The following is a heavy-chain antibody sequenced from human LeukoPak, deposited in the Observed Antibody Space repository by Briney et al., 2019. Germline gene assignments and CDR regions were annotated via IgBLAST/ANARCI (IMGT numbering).Heavy chain of an antibody. CDR3: ARDNGGYSSSWRYYYYGMDV. V-gene: IGHV4-4*07. CDR1: GGSISSYY. D-gene: IGHD6-13*01. CDR2: IYTSGST. J-gene: IGHJ6*02. Sequence: SEPLSLTCTVPGGSISSYYWSWIRQPAGKGLEWIWRIYTSGSTNYNPSLKSRVTMSVDTSKNQFSLKLSSVTAADTAVYYCARDNGGYSSSWRYYYYGMDVWGQGTTVTVSS.